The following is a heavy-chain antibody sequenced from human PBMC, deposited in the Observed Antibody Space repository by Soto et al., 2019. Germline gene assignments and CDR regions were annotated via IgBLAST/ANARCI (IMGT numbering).Heavy chain of an antibody. D-gene: IGHD6-19*01. V-gene: IGHV4-59*01. CDR2: IYYSGST. Sequence: SETLSLTCTVSGGSISSYYWSWIRQPPGKGLEWIGYIYYSGSTNYNPSLKSRVTISVDTSKNQFSLKLSSVTAADTAVYYCARENVAVAGREIDYWGQGTLVTVSS. CDR1: GGSISSYY. CDR3: ARENVAVAGREIDY. J-gene: IGHJ4*02.